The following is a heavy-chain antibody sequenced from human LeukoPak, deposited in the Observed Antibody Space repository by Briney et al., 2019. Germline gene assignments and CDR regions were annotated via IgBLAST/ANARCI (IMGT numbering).Heavy chain of an antibody. CDR3: AKSGVSGSYFRDYFDY. CDR1: GFTFSSYS. D-gene: IGHD1-26*01. V-gene: IGHV3-23*01. CDR2: ISDSGGST. J-gene: IGHJ4*02. Sequence: GSLRLSCAASGFTFSSYSMNWVRQAPGKGLEWVSAISDSGGSTYYADSVKGRFTISRDNSKNTLYLQMNSLRAEDTAVYYCAKSGVSGSYFRDYFDYWGQGTLVTVSS.